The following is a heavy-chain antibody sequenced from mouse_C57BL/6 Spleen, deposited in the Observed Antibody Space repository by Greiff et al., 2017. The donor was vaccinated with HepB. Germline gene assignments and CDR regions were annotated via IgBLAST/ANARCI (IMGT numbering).Heavy chain of an antibody. CDR2: INPNNGGT. V-gene: IGHV1-18*01. D-gene: IGHD2-5*01. J-gene: IGHJ4*01. CDR3: ARGGYSNYVGYAMDY. CDR1: GYTFTDYN. Sequence: EVQGVESGPELVKPGASVKIPCKASGYTFTDYNMDWVKQSHGKSLEWIGDINPNNGGTIYNQKFKGKATLTVDKSSSTAYMELRSLTSEDTAVYYCARGGYSNYVGYAMDYWGQGTSVTVSS.